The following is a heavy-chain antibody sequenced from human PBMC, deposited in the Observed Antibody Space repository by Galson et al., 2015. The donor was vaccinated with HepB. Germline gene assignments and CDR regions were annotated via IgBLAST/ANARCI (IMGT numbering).Heavy chain of an antibody. CDR3: ARVVDIVVVVAAPSYGMDV. V-gene: IGHV3-7*03. J-gene: IGHJ6*02. CDR2: IKQDGSEK. CDR1: GFTFSSYW. Sequence: SLRLSCAASGFTFSSYWMSWVRQAPGKGLEWVANIKQDGSEKYYVDSVKGRFTISRDNAKNSLYLQMNSLRAEDTAVYYCARVVDIVVVVAAPSYGMDVWGQGTTVTVSS. D-gene: IGHD2-15*01.